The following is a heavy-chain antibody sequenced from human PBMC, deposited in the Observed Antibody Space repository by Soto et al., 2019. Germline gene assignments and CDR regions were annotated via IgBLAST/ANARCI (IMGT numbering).Heavy chain of an antibody. Sequence: GGSLRLSSAASGFTFSNYEMHWVRQAPGKGLEYVSGISLNGGSTDYAESVKGRFTISRDNAKNSLYLQMNSLRAEDTALYYCARDGLYSSDTHDYWGQGTLVTVSS. D-gene: IGHD6-25*01. J-gene: IGHJ4*02. CDR1: GFTFSNYE. V-gene: IGHV3-20*04. CDR3: ARDGLYSSDTHDY. CDR2: ISLNGGST.